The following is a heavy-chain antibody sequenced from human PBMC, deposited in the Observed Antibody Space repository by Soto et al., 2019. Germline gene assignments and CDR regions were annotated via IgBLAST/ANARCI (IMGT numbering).Heavy chain of an antibody. J-gene: IGHJ4*02. CDR2: ISYDGSNK. CDR3: ARVRLYNWNDVFPPPHFDY. Sequence: GGSLRLSCAASGFTFSSYSMNWVRQAPGKGLEWVAVISYDGSNKYYADSVKGRFTISRDNSKNTLYLQMNSLRAEDTAVYYCARVRLYNWNDVFPPPHFDYWGQGTLVTVSS. D-gene: IGHD1-1*01. V-gene: IGHV3-30-3*01. CDR1: GFTFSSYS.